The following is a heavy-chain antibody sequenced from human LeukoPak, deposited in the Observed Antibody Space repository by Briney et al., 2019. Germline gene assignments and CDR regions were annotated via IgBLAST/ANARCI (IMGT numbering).Heavy chain of an antibody. CDR1: GGSISSYY. CDR2: IYNGGST. V-gene: IGHV4-59*01. CDR3: ARGRSSWENWLDP. Sequence: PSETLSLTCTVSGGSISSYYWNWIRQPPGKGLEWIGYIYNGGSTNYNPSLKSRVTISVDTSKNQFSLKLRSVTAADTAMYYCARGRSSWENWLDPWGQGTLVTVSS. J-gene: IGHJ5*02. D-gene: IGHD6-13*01.